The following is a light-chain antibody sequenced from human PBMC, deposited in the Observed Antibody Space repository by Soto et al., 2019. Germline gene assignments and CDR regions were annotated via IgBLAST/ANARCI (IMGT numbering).Light chain of an antibody. Sequence: QSALTQPPSASGSPGQSVTISCTGTSSDVGAYNYVSWYQQNPGKAPKPMIYEVTKRPSGVPDRFSGSKSGNMASLTVSGLQAEDEADYYCSSYAGSNNVLFGGGTKLTVL. J-gene: IGLJ2*01. CDR2: EVT. V-gene: IGLV2-8*01. CDR3: SSYAGSNNVL. CDR1: SSDVGAYNY.